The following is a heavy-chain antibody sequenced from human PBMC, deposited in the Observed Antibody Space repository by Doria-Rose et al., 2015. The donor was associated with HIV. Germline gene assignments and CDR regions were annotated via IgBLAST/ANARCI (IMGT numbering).Heavy chain of an antibody. CDR3: ARIKSSRWYHKYYFDF. CDR1: GVSLSSPGMG. J-gene: IGHJ4*02. V-gene: IGHV2-26*01. D-gene: IGHD6-13*01. Sequence: SGPVLVKPTETLTLTCTVSGVSLSSPGMGVSWIRQPPGKALEWLANIISDDERSYKTSLKSRRTISRGTSNSQVVLTMTDMDPVDTATYYCARIKSSRWYHKYYFDFWGQGTLVIVS. CDR2: IISDDER.